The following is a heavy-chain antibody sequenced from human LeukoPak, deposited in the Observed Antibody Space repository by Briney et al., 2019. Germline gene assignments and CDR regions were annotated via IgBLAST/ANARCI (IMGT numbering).Heavy chain of an antibody. D-gene: IGHD4-17*01. Sequence: SETLSLTCTVSGGSISNYYWSWIRQPPGKGLEWIGYIYYSGSTNYHPSLKSRVTISADTSKNQFSLKLSSVTAADTAVYYCVRGGPPTVTRLDYWGQGTLVTVSS. V-gene: IGHV4-59*01. CDR1: GGSISNYY. J-gene: IGHJ4*02. CDR2: IYYSGST. CDR3: VRGGPPTVTRLDY.